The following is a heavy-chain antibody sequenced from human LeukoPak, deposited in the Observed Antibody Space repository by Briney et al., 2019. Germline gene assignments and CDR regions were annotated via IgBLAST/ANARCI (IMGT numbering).Heavy chain of an antibody. V-gene: IGHV3-74*01. Sequence: QPGGSLRLSCAASGFIFSRYWMNWVRQAPGKGPVWVSRINSDGSSTSYADSVKGRFTISRDNAKNTLYLQMNSLRAEDTAVYYCARDPWYCGGDCYTFDYWGQGTLVTVSS. D-gene: IGHD2-21*02. J-gene: IGHJ4*02. CDR2: INSDGSST. CDR3: ARDPWYCGGDCYTFDY. CDR1: GFIFSRYW.